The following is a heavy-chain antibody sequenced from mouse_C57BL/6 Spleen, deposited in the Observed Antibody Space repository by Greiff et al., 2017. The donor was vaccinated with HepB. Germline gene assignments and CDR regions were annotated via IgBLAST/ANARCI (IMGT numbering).Heavy chain of an antibody. CDR1: GYTFTSYW. V-gene: IGHV1-50*01. J-gene: IGHJ3*01. D-gene: IGHD2-12*01. Sequence: QVQLKQPGAELVKPGASVKLSCKASGYTFTSYWMQWVKQRPGQGLEWIGEIDPSDSYTNYNQKFKGKATLTVDTSSSTAYMQLSSLTSEDSAVYYCARRVYDGFAYWGQGTLVTVSA. CDR2: IDPSDSYT. CDR3: ARRVYDGFAY.